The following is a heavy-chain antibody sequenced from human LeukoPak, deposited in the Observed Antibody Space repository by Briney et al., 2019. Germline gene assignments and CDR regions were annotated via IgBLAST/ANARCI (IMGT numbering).Heavy chain of an antibody. D-gene: IGHD5-24*01. CDR2: IYYSGST. J-gene: IGHJ4*02. V-gene: IGHV4-31*03. CDR1: GGSISSGGYY. Sequence: SETLSLTCTVSGGSISSGGYYWSWIRQHPGKGLEWIGYIYYSGSTYYSPSLKSRVTISVDTSKNQFSLKLSSVTAADTAMYYCARGTVEMAIDYWGQGTLVTVSS. CDR3: ARGTVEMAIDY.